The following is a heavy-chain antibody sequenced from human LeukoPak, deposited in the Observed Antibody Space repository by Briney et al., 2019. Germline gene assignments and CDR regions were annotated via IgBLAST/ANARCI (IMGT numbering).Heavy chain of an antibody. Sequence: SETLSLTCTVSGGSISSYYWGWIRQPPAKGLEWIGYIYYSGSTNYNPSLKSRVTISVDTSKTQFSLRLNSVTAADTAVYYCARTTSYGYYTHWGQGTLVTVSS. CDR3: ARTTSYGYYTH. CDR1: GGSISSYY. D-gene: IGHD3-3*01. J-gene: IGHJ4*02. CDR2: IYYSGST. V-gene: IGHV4-59*01.